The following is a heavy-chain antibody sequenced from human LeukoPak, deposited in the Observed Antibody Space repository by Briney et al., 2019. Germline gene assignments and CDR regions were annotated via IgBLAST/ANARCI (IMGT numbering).Heavy chain of an antibody. Sequence: SETLSLTYTVSGGSISSSSYYWGWIRQPPGKGLERIGSMYYSGSTYYNPSLKSRVTISVDTSKNQFSLKLSSVTAADTAVYYCARDPAVDGYNYQFDYWGQGTLVTVSS. D-gene: IGHD5-24*01. V-gene: IGHV4-39*07. J-gene: IGHJ4*02. CDR2: MYYSGST. CDR1: GGSISSSSYY. CDR3: ARDPAVDGYNYQFDY.